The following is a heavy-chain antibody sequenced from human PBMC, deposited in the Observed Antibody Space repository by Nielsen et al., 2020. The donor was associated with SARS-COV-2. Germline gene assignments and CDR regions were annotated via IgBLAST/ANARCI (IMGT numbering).Heavy chain of an antibody. CDR3: AKDYSGYDSVYAIDY. D-gene: IGHD5-12*01. CDR2: ISGSGGST. J-gene: IGHJ4*02. Sequence: GESLKISCAASGFTFSSYAMSWVRQAPGKGLEWVSAISGSGGSTYYADSVKGRFTISRDNSKNTLYLQMNSLRAEDTAVYYCAKDYSGYDSVYAIDYWGQGTLVTVSS. CDR1: GFTFSSYA. V-gene: IGHV3-23*01.